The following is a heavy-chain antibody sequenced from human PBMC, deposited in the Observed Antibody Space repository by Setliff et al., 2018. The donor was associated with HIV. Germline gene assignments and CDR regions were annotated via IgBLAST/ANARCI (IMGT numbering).Heavy chain of an antibody. J-gene: IGHJ5*02. V-gene: IGHV4-59*08. CDR1: GDSISTDY. CDR2: IYNSAST. CDR3: ARQTYYYDNSGHNWFDP. D-gene: IGHD3-22*01. Sequence: SETLSLTCTVSGDSISTDYWTWIRQPPGKGLEWIGYIYNSASTSYNPSLKSRVTTSVDTSKNQFSLKLSSVTAADTAVYFCARQTYYYDNSGHNWFDPWGQGTLVTVSS.